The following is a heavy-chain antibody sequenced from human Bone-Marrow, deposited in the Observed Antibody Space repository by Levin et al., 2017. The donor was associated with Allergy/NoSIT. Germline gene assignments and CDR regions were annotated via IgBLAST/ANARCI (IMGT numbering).Heavy chain of an antibody. Sequence: LSLPCAASGFTLSGYGIHWVRQAPVKGLEWVAVISHDENFKSYADSVKGRFTISRDSSSNTLYLQMNNLRDEDTATYYCARDVTGSYDFWGQGTLVTVSS. CDR3: ARDVTGSYDF. J-gene: IGHJ4*02. V-gene: IGHV3-33*05. CDR1: GFTLSGYG. D-gene: IGHD1-26*01. CDR2: ISHDENFK.